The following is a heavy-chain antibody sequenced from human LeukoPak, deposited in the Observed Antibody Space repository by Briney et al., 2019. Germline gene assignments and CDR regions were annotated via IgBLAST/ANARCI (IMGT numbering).Heavy chain of an antibody. Sequence: PGGSLRLSCAASGFTFSSYAMHWVRQAPGKGLEWVAAISFDGSNQFYADSVKGRFAISRDNSKTTLYLQTNSLRPEDTAVYYCARVRNTYFDILTDGRYLQHWGQGTQVTVSS. V-gene: IGHV3-30*09. J-gene: IGHJ1*01. D-gene: IGHD3-9*01. CDR2: ISFDGSNQ. CDR1: GFTFSSYA. CDR3: ARVRNTYFDILTDGRYLQH.